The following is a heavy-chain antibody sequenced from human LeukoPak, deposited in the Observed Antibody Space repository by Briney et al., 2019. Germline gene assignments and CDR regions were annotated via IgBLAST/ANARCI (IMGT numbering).Heavy chain of an antibody. CDR2: ISGSGGST. CDR1: GFPFSTYW. Sequence: GGSLRLSCAASGFPFSTYWMSWVRQAPGKGLEWVSAISGSGGSTYYADSVKGRFTIARDNSKNTLYLQMNSLRGEDTAVYYCAKSLVPAAMRRVYYYYYMDVWGKGTTVTVSS. D-gene: IGHD2-2*01. CDR3: AKSLVPAAMRRVYYYYYMDV. J-gene: IGHJ6*03. V-gene: IGHV3-23*01.